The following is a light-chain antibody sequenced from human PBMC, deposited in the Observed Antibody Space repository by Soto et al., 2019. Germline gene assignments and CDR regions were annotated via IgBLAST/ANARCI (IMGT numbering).Light chain of an antibody. CDR2: DVS. Sequence: QSALTQPASVSGSPGQSITTSCTGTSSDVGGYNYVSWYQQHPGKAPKLMIYDVSNRPSGVSNRFSGSKSGNTASLTISGLQAEDEADYYCSSYTSSSTLYVFGTGTKVTV. J-gene: IGLJ1*01. CDR3: SSYTSSSTLYV. CDR1: SSDVGGYNY. V-gene: IGLV2-14*01.